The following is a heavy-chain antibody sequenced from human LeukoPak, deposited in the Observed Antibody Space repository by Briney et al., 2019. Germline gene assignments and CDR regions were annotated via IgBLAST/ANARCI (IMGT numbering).Heavy chain of an antibody. Sequence: ASVKVSCKASGYMFNLYGISWVRQAPGQGLEWMAWTSVNNGDTKYGQKFQGRVTVTTDTSTSTVYLELRSLRPDGTAVYYCVRDQYLNVMTGFDEWGQGTLVTVSS. CDR1: GYMFNLYG. D-gene: IGHD3-9*01. J-gene: IGHJ4*02. CDR2: TSVNNGDT. V-gene: IGHV1-18*01. CDR3: VRDQYLNVMTGFDE.